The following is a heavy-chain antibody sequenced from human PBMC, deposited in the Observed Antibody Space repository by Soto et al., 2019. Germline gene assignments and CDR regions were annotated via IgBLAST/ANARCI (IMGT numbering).Heavy chain of an antibody. CDR2: IIPIFGTA. CDR3: ARDGGRHCEGIDY. D-gene: IGHD1-26*01. Sequence: QVQLVQSGAEVKKPGSSVKVSCKASGGTFSSYSINWVRQAPGQGLEWMGEIIPIFGTANYAQKFKGRVTITANESTSTAYMELSSLRSEDTAVNYCARDGGRHCEGIDYWGQGTLVTVSS. J-gene: IGHJ4*02. CDR1: GGTFSSYS. V-gene: IGHV1-69*01.